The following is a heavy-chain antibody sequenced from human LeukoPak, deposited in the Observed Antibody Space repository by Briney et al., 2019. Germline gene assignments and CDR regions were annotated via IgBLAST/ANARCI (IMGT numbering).Heavy chain of an antibody. D-gene: IGHD3-10*01. Sequence: PSETLSLTCTVSGYSISSGYYWGWIRQPPGKGLEWIGSIYHSGSTYYNPSPKSRVTISVDTSKNQFSLKLSSVTAADTAVYYCARAVDYYGSGSYYYYMDVWGKGTTVTISS. CDR2: IYHSGST. V-gene: IGHV4-38-2*02. CDR1: GYSISSGYY. CDR3: ARAVDYYGSGSYYYYMDV. J-gene: IGHJ6*03.